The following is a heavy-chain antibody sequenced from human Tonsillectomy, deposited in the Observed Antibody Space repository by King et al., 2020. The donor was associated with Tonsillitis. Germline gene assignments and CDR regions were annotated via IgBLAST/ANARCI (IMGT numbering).Heavy chain of an antibody. J-gene: IGHJ6*02. V-gene: IGHV3-23*04. CDR2: ISGSGTNT. CDR3: AKDWYYDSSGYYDYAMDV. Sequence: VQLVESGGGLVQSGGSLRLSCPASGFTFSSYAMNWVRQAPGKGLEWVSGISGSGTNTYYAESVKGRFTISRDNSKSTLYLQMNSLRAEDTAVYYCAKDWYYDSSGYYDYAMDVWGQGTTVTVSS. CDR1: GFTFSSYA. D-gene: IGHD3-22*01.